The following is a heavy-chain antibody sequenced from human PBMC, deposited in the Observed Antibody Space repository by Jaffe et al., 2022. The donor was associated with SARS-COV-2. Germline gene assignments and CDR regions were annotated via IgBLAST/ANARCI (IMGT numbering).Heavy chain of an antibody. Sequence: EVQMVESGGDLVQPGGSLRLSCAASGFTFSDHYMDWVRQAPGKGLEWVGRIRDKGNSYTTEYAASVKGRFTVSRDDSSNSLYLQMSSLKTEDSAVYYCATPYGSGSYNRAINIWGQGTMVTVSS. V-gene: IGHV3-72*01. J-gene: IGHJ3*02. CDR2: IRDKGNSYTT. CDR1: GFTFSDHY. CDR3: ATPYGSGSYNRAINI. D-gene: IGHD3-10*01.